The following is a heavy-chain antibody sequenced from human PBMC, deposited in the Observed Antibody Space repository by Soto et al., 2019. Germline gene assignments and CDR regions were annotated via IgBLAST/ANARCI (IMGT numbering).Heavy chain of an antibody. V-gene: IGHV1-18*01. Sequence: ASVKVSCKASGYTFTSYGISWVRQAPGQGLEWMGWISAYNGNTNYAQKLQGRVTMTTDTSTSTAYMELGSLRSDDTAVYYCARIIVVVPAAIVPLDPWGQGTLVTVSS. CDR3: ARIIVVVPAAIVPLDP. J-gene: IGHJ5*02. D-gene: IGHD2-2*02. CDR1: GYTFTSYG. CDR2: ISAYNGNT.